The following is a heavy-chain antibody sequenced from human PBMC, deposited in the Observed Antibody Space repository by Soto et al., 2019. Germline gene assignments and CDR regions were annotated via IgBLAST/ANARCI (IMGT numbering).Heavy chain of an antibody. CDR2: IYYSGST. CDR3: ARDLGYSGYADY. CDR1: GGSISSYY. Sequence: SETLSLTCTVSGGSISSYYWSWIRQPPGKGLEWIGYIYYSGSTNYNPSLKSRVTISVDTSKNQFSLKLSSVTAADTAVYYCARDLGYSGYADYWGQGTLVTVSS. D-gene: IGHD5-12*01. V-gene: IGHV4-59*01. J-gene: IGHJ4*02.